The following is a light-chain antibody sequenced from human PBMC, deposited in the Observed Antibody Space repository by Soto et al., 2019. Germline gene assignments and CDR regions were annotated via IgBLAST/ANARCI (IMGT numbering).Light chain of an antibody. V-gene: IGLV1-47*01. J-gene: IGLJ1*01. CDR3: AKWDDSLRVYV. CDR2: RND. Sequence: QSVLPQPPSASGTPGQRVTISCSTTNSRSGSNYVHWYQQLPGAAPKLLIYRNDQRPSGVPDRFSASKSGTSASLAISGLRSEDEADYFCAKWDDSLRVYVFGSGTKVTVL. CDR1: NSRSGSNY.